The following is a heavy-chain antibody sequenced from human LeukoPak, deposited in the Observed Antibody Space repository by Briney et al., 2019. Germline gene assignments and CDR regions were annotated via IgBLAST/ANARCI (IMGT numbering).Heavy chain of an antibody. V-gene: IGHV3-48*01. D-gene: IGHD4-23*01. J-gene: IGHJ4*02. CDR1: GFTFSTYG. Sequence: PGGSLRLSRAASGFTFSTYGMNWVRQAPGKGLEWVSFIGSSSAPIYYADSVKGRFTISRDNAKNSLYLQMNSLRAEDTAVYYCGSRWFDWGQGTLVTVSS. CDR2: IGSSSAPI. CDR3: GSRWFD.